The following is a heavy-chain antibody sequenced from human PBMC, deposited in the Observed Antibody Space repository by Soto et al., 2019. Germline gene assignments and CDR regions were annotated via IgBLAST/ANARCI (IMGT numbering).Heavy chain of an antibody. Sequence: GEALKICCKGSGYSFTSYWISWVRQMPGKGLEWRGMIDPSDSYTNYSTSFQGHVTISADKSISTAYLQWSSLKASDTAMYYCARFPVTYYYDDPGYWGQGTLVTVPS. CDR1: GYSFTSYW. V-gene: IGHV5-10-1*01. J-gene: IGHJ4*02. CDR3: ARFPVTYYYDDPGY. D-gene: IGHD3-22*01. CDR2: IDPSDSYT.